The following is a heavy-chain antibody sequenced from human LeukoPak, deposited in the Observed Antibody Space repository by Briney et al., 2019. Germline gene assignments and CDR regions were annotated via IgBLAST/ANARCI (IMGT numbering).Heavy chain of an antibody. CDR2: IKGDGSEK. Sequence: GGSLRLSCEASGFTFSNYWMSWVRQAPGKGLEWVANIKGDGSEKDSLDSVKGRFTISRDNPKNSVYLQMNRLRAEDTAVYYCARDVNRGVFDIWGQGTVVTVSS. J-gene: IGHJ3*02. CDR3: ARDVNRGVFDI. V-gene: IGHV3-7*03. CDR1: GFTFSNYW.